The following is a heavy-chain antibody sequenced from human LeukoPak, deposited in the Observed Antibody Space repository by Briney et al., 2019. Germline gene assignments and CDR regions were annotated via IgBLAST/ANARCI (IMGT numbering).Heavy chain of an antibody. Sequence: GGSLRLSCAASAFTFSSYAMHWVRQAPGKGLEWVAVMSCDGSHKYYADSVKGRFTISRDNSKNTLYLQMNSLRAEDTAVYYCARDQYSTMVRGVIPHDAFDIWGQGTMVTVSS. V-gene: IGHV3-30*04. J-gene: IGHJ3*02. CDR1: AFTFSSYA. D-gene: IGHD3-10*01. CDR3: ARDQYSTMVRGVIPHDAFDI. CDR2: MSCDGSHK.